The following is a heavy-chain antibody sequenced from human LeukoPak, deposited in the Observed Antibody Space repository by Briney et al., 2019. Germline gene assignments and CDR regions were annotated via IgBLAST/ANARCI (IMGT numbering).Heavy chain of an antibody. D-gene: IGHD5-24*01. V-gene: IGHV3-7*01. CDR2: INPDGSEE. CDR3: ARHVNYNRCDY. J-gene: IGHJ4*02. CDR1: GFTFSNSW. Sequence: GGSLRLSCATSGFTFSNSWMAWVRQAPGKGLEWVANINPDGSEEYYSDSMNGRFSISRDNAKNSVYLQMNSLGAEDTAVYYCARHVNYNRCDYWGQGTLVTVTS.